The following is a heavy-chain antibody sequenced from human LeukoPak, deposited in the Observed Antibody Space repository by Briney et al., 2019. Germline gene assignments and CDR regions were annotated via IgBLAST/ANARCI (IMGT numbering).Heavy chain of an antibody. CDR1: GFTFSSYA. CDR2: ISYDGSNK. J-gene: IGHJ4*02. V-gene: IGHV3-30*04. CDR3: ASAYSSSWYTF. Sequence: PGGSLRLSCAASGFTFSSYAMHWVRQAPGKGLEWVAVISYDGSNKYYADSVKGRFTISRDNSKDTLYLQMNSLRAEDTAVYYCASAYSSSWYTFWGQGTLVSVSS. D-gene: IGHD6-13*01.